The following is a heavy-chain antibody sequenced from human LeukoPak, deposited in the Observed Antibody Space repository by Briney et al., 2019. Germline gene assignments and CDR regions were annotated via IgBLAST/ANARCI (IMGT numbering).Heavy chain of an antibody. Sequence: SETLSLTCTVSGGSISSYYWSRIRQPPGKGLEWIGYIYTSGSTNYNPSLKSRVTISVDTSKNQFSLKLSSVTAADTAVYYCARAVRGVMQPWGQGTLVTVSS. CDR2: IYTSGST. D-gene: IGHD3-10*01. J-gene: IGHJ5*02. CDR1: GGSISSYY. CDR3: ARAVRGVMQP. V-gene: IGHV4-4*09.